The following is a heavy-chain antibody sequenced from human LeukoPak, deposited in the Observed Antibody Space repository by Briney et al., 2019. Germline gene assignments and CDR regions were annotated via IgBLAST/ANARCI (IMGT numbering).Heavy chain of an antibody. D-gene: IGHD2-21*02. Sequence: GASVKLSCKASGGTFSSCAISWVRQAPGQGLEWMGGIIPIFGTANYAQKFQGRVTITADESTSTAYMELSSLRSEDTAVCYCARAGEGRVTPYLDSYYYGMDVWGQGTTVTVSS. J-gene: IGHJ6*02. V-gene: IGHV1-69*13. CDR3: ARAGEGRVTPYLDSYYYGMDV. CDR2: IIPIFGTA. CDR1: GGTFSSCA.